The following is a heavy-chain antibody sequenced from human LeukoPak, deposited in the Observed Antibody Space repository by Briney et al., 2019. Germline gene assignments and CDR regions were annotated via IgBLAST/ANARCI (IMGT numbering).Heavy chain of an antibody. CDR3: AKKPATIKFPFDI. Sequence: PGGSLRLSCVGSGFSFSTYDTGWVRQTPGKGLEWVSAISTTGGYTEDADSVKGRFTISRDNSQNTLFLQMHSLRAEDTAVYYCAKKPATIKFPFDIWGQGTLVTVSP. V-gene: IGHV3-23*01. J-gene: IGHJ4*02. CDR2: ISTTGGYT. CDR1: GFSFSTYD. D-gene: IGHD5-24*01.